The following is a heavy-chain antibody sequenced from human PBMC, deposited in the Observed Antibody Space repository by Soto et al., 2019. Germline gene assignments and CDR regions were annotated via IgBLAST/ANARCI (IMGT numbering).Heavy chain of an antibody. CDR1: GFTVSSNY. CDR2: IYSGGRT. Sequence: EVQLVESGGGLVQPGGSLRLSCAASGFTVSSNYMSWVRQAPGKGLEWVSVIYSGGRTYYADSVKGRFTISRDSSKNTLYLQMNSLRADDTAVYYCARDRRRGESYFYGMDVWGQGTTVTVSS. D-gene: IGHD2-21*01. V-gene: IGHV3-66*01. J-gene: IGHJ6*02. CDR3: ARDRRRGESYFYGMDV.